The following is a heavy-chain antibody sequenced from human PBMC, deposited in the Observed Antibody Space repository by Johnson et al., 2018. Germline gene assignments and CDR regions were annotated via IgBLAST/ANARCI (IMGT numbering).Heavy chain of an antibody. J-gene: IGHJ3*01. CDR1: GFSFSSYS. Sequence: VQLVQSGGGLVQPGGSLRLSCAASGFSFSSYSMSWVRQTPGKGLQWVSYISSGSNTIYYADSVKGRFTISRDNAKNSLYLQMDSLRAEDTAVYYCARSLGYCTTTSCYRFDPWGHGTMVTVSS. V-gene: IGHV3-48*01. CDR3: ARSLGYCTTTSCYRFDP. CDR2: ISSGSNTI. D-gene: IGHD2-2*01.